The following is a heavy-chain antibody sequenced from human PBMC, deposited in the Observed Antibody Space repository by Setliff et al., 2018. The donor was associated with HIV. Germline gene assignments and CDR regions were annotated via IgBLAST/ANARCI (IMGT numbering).Heavy chain of an antibody. V-gene: IGHV3-23*01. CDR3: AKASPQAFYYMDV. J-gene: IGHJ6*03. CDR1: GFTFTSYA. Sequence: PGGSLRLSCAVSGFTFTSYAMNWVRQAPGKGLEWVSGISGSGGSTYYADSVKGRFTISRDNSKNMLYLQMNSLRAEDTAIYYCAKASPQAFYYMDVWGKGTTVTVSS. CDR2: ISGSGGST.